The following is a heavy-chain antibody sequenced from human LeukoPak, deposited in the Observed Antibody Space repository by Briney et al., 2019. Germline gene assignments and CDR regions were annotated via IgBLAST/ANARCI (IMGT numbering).Heavy chain of an antibody. J-gene: IGHJ3*02. CDR1: GYSFTTYW. D-gene: IGHD6-13*01. CDR3: ARQVEYSSSFYAFDI. CDR2: IDPSDSYT. V-gene: IGHV5-10-1*01. Sequence: GESLKISCKGSGYSFTTYWINWVRQMPGKGLEWMGKIDPSDSYTKYSPSFQGHVTISADKSIPTAYLQWSSLKASDTAMYYCARQVEYSSSFYAFDIWGQGTMVTVSS.